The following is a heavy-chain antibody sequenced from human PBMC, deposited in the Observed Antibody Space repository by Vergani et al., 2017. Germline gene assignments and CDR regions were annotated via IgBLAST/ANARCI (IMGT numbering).Heavy chain of an antibody. CDR3: ARQLRTARSGILHAFDI. D-gene: IGHD1-1*01. CDR1: GFTFTYHG. Sequence: EVNLVESGGGLVHPGGSLRLACATSGFTFTYHGMYWVRQGPGKGMEFVSGIGNYGGSIQYGNSVKGRFFISRDNSKRTVFLQMGSLTTEDTGVYYCARQLRTARSGILHAFDIWGHGTLVTVSS. J-gene: IGHJ3*02. CDR2: IGNYGGSI. V-gene: IGHV3-64*01.